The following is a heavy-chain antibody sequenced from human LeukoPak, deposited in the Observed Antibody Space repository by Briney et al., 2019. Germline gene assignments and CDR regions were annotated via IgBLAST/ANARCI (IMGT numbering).Heavy chain of an antibody. CDR3: AKVIDSSTYYFDY. CDR2: ISGSGGST. D-gene: IGHD2/OR15-2a*01. J-gene: IGHJ4*02. V-gene: IGHV3-23*01. Sequence: PGGSLRLSCAASGFTFSSCDMSWVRQAPGKGLEWVSGISGSGGSTYYADSVKGRFTISRDNSKNTPYLQMVSLRGEDTAVYYCAKVIDSSTYYFDYWGQGTLVTVSS. CDR1: GFTFSSCD.